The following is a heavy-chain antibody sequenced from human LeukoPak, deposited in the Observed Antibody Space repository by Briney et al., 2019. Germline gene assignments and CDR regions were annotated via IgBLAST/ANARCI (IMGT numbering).Heavy chain of an antibody. Sequence: NPSETLSLTCTVSGGSISTYYWSWIRQSPGKGLEWIGYIYYTGSTYYNPSLKSRVTISLDTSKSQFSLKMSFVTAADTAVYYCARTVSNSGYWFDAWGQGTPVTVSS. D-gene: IGHD4-11*01. CDR3: ARTVSNSGYWFDA. CDR1: GGSISTYY. J-gene: IGHJ5*02. CDR2: IYYTGST. V-gene: IGHV4-59*01.